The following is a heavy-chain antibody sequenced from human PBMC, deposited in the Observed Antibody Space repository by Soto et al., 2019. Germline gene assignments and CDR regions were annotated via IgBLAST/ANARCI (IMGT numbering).Heavy chain of an antibody. Sequence: GGSLRLSGAASGFTFSSYAISWVRQAPGKGLEWVSAISGSGVSTYYADSVKGRFTISRDNSKNTLYLQMNSLRAEDTAVYYCAKDGTISPGTFDYWGQGTLVTFSS. V-gene: IGHV3-23*01. CDR2: ISGSGVST. CDR1: GFTFSSYA. CDR3: AKDGTISPGTFDY. J-gene: IGHJ4*02. D-gene: IGHD1-1*01.